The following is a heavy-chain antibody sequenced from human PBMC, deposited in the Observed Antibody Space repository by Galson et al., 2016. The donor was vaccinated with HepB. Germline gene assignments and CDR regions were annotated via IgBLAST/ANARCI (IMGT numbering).Heavy chain of an antibody. J-gene: IGHJ6*02. CDR2: VSPHYGAT. D-gene: IGHD7-27*01. CDR1: GYIFNSYG. CDR3: ARDRLGPYGMDV. Sequence: SVKVSCKASGYIFNSYGITWVRQAPGQGLEWMGWVSPHYGATKYAQKFQGRVTMTRDTSTSTVYMELSSLRSEDTAVYFCARDRLGPYGMDVWGQGTTVTVSS. V-gene: IGHV1-18*01.